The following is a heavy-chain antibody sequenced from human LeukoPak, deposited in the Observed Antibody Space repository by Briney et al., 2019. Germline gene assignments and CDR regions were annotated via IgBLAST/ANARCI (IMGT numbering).Heavy chain of an antibody. Sequence: GSLRLSCAASGFTFRSYAMHWVRPGPGQGLGGVAVISYDGSNKYYADSVKGRFTISRDNSKNTLYLQMNSLRAEDTAVYYCARDHRGVRDYFDYWGQGTLVTVSS. V-gene: IGHV3-30-3*01. J-gene: IGHJ4*02. D-gene: IGHD3-10*01. CDR2: ISYDGSNK. CDR1: GFTFRSYA. CDR3: ARDHRGVRDYFDY.